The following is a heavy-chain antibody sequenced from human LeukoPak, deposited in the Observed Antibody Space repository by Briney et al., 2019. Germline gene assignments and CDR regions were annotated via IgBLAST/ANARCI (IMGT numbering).Heavy chain of an antibody. J-gene: IGHJ3*02. CDR3: ARVCSGGSCYLRDAFDI. CDR1: GGTFSSYA. CDR2: IIPIFGTA. Sequence: SVKVSCKASGGTFSSYAISWVRQAPGQGLEWMGGIIPIFGTANYAQKFQGRVTITADKSTSTAYMELSSLRSEDTAVYYCARVCSGGSCYLRDAFDIWGQGTMVTVSS. V-gene: IGHV1-69*06. D-gene: IGHD2-15*01.